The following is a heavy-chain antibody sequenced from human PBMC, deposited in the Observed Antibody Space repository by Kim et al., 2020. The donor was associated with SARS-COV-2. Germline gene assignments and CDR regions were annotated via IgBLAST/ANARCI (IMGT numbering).Heavy chain of an antibody. CDR2: RT. J-gene: IGHJ4*02. Sequence: RTYYAESVKGRFTISREHSKNTLYLQMNSLRAEDTAVYYCARDRGDHFDYWGQGTLVTVSS. D-gene: IGHD2-21*02. V-gene: IGHV3-66*01. CDR3: ARDRGDHFDY.